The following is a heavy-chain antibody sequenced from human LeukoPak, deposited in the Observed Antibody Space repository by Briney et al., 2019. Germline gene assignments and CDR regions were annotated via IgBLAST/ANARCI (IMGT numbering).Heavy chain of an antibody. V-gene: IGHV3-13*01. D-gene: IGHD2-15*01. Sequence: GGSLRLSCAASGFTFSSYDMHWVRQATGKGLEWVSAIGTAGDTYYPGSVKGRFTISRENAKNSLYLQMNSLRAGDTAVYYCARSVVGLAATYYMDVWGKGTTVTVSS. CDR3: ARSVVGLAATYYMDV. J-gene: IGHJ6*03. CDR2: IGTAGDT. CDR1: GFTFSSYD.